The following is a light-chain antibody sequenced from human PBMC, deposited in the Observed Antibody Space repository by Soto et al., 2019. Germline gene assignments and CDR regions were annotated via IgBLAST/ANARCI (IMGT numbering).Light chain of an antibody. CDR1: QGISSY. J-gene: IGKJ5*01. V-gene: IGKV1-9*01. CDR3: QNYNSAPLT. CDR2: AAP. Sequence: DIQLTQSPSFLSASVVDRVTITCRASQGISSYLDWYQQRAGKAPKFLMYAAPTLQNGVPSRFSGSGSGTDFTLTISSLQPEDVATYYCQNYNSAPLTFGQGTRLEI.